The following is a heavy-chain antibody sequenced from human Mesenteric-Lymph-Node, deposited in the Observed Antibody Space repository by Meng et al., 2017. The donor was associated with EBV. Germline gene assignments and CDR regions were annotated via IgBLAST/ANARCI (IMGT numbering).Heavy chain of an antibody. CDR1: GGSFSGYY. V-gene: IGHV4-34*01. CDR2: VYHTGGT. CDR3: ARGRGFPVRYFDL. Sequence: HLLKWGAGLFKPLDTLSFTCAGYGGSFSGYYWTWIRQAPGKGLEWMGEVYHTGGTNYSPSLQSRVTMSVDVSKNQFALKLSSLTAADTSVYYCARGRGFPVRYFDLWGQGTLVTVSS. D-gene: IGHD5-12*01. J-gene: IGHJ4*02.